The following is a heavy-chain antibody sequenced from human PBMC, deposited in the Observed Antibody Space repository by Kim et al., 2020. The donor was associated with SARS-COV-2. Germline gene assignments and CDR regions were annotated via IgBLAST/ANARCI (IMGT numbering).Heavy chain of an antibody. CDR1: GFTFSNYW. V-gene: IGHV3-74*01. Sequence: GGSLRLSCAASGFTFSNYWMQWFRQVPGKGLAWVSRINNDGTYMKYAESVEGRFTISRDNAKNTVYLQMNSLRGDDTAVDYCARDYYAQAEYWGQGTLVT. J-gene: IGHJ4*02. CDR2: INNDGTYM. CDR3: ARDYYAQAEY. D-gene: IGHD3-10*01.